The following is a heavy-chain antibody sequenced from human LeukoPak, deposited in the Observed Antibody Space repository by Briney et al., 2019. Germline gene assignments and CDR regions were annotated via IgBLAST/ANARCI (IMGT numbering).Heavy chain of an antibody. Sequence: ASVNVSCKASGYTFIGYYVHWVRQAPGQGLEWMGWVNPNSGGTDYAQKFQGRITMTKETSISTAYMELNSLSSDDTAVYYCARGDMVRGLYYMDVWGRGTTVTVSS. V-gene: IGHV1-2*02. J-gene: IGHJ6*03. CDR1: GYTFIGYY. CDR2: VNPNSGGT. CDR3: ARGDMVRGLYYMDV. D-gene: IGHD3-10*01.